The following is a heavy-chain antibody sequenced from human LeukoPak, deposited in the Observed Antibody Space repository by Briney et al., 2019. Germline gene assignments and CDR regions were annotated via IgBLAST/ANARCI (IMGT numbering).Heavy chain of an antibody. J-gene: IGHJ4*02. CDR3: ARGRTHSGSYGMLAGVGGY. D-gene: IGHD1-26*01. CDR2: MNPNSGNT. CDR1: GYTFTSYD. V-gene: IGHV1-8*01. Sequence: GASVKVSCKASGYTFTSYDINWVRQATGQGLEWMGWMNPNSGNTGYAQKFQGRVTMTRNTSISTAYMELSSLRSEDTAVYYCARGRTHSGSYGMLAGVGGYWGQGTLVTVSS.